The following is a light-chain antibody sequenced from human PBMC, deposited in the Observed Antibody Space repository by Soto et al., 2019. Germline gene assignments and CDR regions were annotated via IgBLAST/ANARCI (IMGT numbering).Light chain of an antibody. CDR1: SSDVGNYNY. J-gene: IGLJ1*01. V-gene: IGLV2-14*03. CDR2: DVS. CDR3: SSYTSSTTLYV. Sequence: QAVVTQPASVSGSPGQSITISCTGASSDVGNYNYVSWYQQHPGKAPKLIIYDVSNRPSGVSNRFSGSKSGNTASLTISGLQAEDEADYYCSSYTSSTTLYVFGTGTKLTVL.